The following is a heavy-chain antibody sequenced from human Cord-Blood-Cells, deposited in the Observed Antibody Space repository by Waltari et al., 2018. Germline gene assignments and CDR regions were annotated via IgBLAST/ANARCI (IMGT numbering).Heavy chain of an antibody. J-gene: IGHJ4*02. D-gene: IGHD4-17*01. CDR3: AREIYGDYYFDY. Sequence: EVQLVESGGGLVKPGGSLRLSCAASGFTFSSYSMNWVRQAPGKGLEWFSSISSSSSYIYYADSVKGRFTISRDNAKNSLYLQMNSLRAEDTAVYYCAREIYGDYYFDYWGQGTLVTVSS. CDR2: ISSSSSYI. V-gene: IGHV3-21*01. CDR1: GFTFSSYS.